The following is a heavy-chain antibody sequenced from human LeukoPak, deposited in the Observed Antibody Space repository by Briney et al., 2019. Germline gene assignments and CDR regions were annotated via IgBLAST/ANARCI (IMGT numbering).Heavy chain of an antibody. Sequence: SETLSLTCAVYGGSFSGYYWSWIRQPPGKGLEWIGEINHSGSTNYNPSLKSRVTISVDTSKNQFSLKLSSVTAADTAVYYCASDYGDYGAVDYWGQGTLVTVSS. CDR3: ASDYGDYGAVDY. D-gene: IGHD4-17*01. CDR2: INHSGST. CDR1: GGSFSGYY. V-gene: IGHV4-34*01. J-gene: IGHJ4*02.